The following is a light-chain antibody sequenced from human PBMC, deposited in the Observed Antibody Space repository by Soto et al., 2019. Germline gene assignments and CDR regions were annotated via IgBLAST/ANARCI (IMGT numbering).Light chain of an antibody. CDR2: DVG. V-gene: IGLV2-14*01. CDR1: SSDVGGYDY. J-gene: IGLJ2*01. CDR3: SSYTSSTLVV. Sequence: QSALTQPASVSGSPGQSITISCTGTSSDVGGYDYISWYQLHPGKAPKLMIYDVGNRPSGISNRFSGSKSGNTASLTISGLQAEDEANYYCSSYTSSTLVVFGGGTKVTVL.